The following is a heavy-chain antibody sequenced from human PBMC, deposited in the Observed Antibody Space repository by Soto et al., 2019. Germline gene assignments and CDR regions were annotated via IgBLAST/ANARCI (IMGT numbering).Heavy chain of an antibody. CDR1: GFTFSSYA. D-gene: IGHD6-19*01. J-gene: IGHJ2*01. CDR3: AKVLGSSGWVYWYFDL. CDR2: ISSSGAST. V-gene: IGHV3-23*01. Sequence: EVQLLESGGGLVQPGGSLRLSCAASGFTFSSYAMSWVRQAPGKGLEWVSAISSSGASTYYANSVKGRFTISRDNSKNTLYLQMNSLRAEDTAVYDCAKVLGSSGWVYWYFDLWGRGTLVTVSS.